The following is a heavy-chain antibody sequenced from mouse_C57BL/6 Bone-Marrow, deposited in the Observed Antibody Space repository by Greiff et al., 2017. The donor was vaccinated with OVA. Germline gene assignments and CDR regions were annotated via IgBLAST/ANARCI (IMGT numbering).Heavy chain of an antibody. V-gene: IGHV14-4*01. CDR1: GFNIKGDY. Sequence: EVQLQQSGAELVRPGASVKLSCTASGFNIKGDYMHWVKQRPEQGLEWIGWIDPENGDTEYASKFQGKATITADTSSNTAYLQLSSLTSEDTAVYYCTLEGNSYCYFDDWGTGTTVTVSS. J-gene: IGHJ1*03. D-gene: IGHD5-2*01. CDR3: TLEGNSYCYFDD. CDR2: IDPENGDT.